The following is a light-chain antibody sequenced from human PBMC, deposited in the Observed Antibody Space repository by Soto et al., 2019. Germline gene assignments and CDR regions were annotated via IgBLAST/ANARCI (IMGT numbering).Light chain of an antibody. J-gene: IGLJ3*02. CDR1: TSNIGSNY. CDR3: AAWDDSLNGPV. V-gene: IGLV1-44*01. CDR2: SNN. Sequence: QSVLTQPPSASGTPGQGVTISCSGSTSNIGSNYVYWYQQLPGTAPKLLIYSNNQRPSGVPDRFSGSKSGTSASLAISGLQSEDEADYYCAAWDDSLNGPVFGGGTKVTVL.